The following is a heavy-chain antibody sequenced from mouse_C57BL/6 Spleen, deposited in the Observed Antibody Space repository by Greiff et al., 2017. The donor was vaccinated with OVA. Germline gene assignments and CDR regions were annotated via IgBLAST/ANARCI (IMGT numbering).Heavy chain of an antibody. CDR3: AREYYGSSYAMDY. J-gene: IGHJ4*01. Sequence: EVKLVESGPELVKPGASVKIPCKASGYTFTDYNMDWVKQSHGKSLEWIGDINPNNGGTIYNQKFKGKATLTVDKSSSTAYMELRSLTSEDTAVYYCAREYYGSSYAMDYWGQGTSVTVSS. CDR2: INPNNGGT. CDR1: GYTFTDYN. V-gene: IGHV1-18*01. D-gene: IGHD1-1*01.